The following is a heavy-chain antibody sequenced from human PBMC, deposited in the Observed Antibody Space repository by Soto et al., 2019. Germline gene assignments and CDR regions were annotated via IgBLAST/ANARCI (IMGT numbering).Heavy chain of an antibody. CDR1: GGSISSGDYY. Sequence: SETLSLTCTVSGGSISSGDYYWSWIRQPPGKGLEWIGYIYYSGSTYYNPSLKSRVTISVDTSKNQFSLKLSSVTAADTAVYYCARGDYYCSGSYSNYYYGMDVWGQGTTVTVSS. CDR3: ARGDYYCSGSYSNYYYGMDV. J-gene: IGHJ6*02. V-gene: IGHV4-30-4*01. D-gene: IGHD3-10*01. CDR2: IYYSGST.